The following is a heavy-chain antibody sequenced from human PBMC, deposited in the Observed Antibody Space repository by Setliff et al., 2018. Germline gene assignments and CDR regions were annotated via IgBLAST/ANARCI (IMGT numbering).Heavy chain of an antibody. CDR3: SRLVRFCTTTACQRLSGDES. CDR1: GYTFTDYG. D-gene: IGHD4-17*01. V-gene: IGHV1-18*01. J-gene: IGHJ5*02. Sequence: ASVKVSCKTPGYTFTDYGVSWVRQAPGQGLEWVGWISPYTGNTYYAPKFQGRVIMTADTSTTTGYMELRSLRSDDTAIYYCSRLVRFCTTTACQRLSGDESWGQGTLVTVSS. CDR2: ISPYTGNT.